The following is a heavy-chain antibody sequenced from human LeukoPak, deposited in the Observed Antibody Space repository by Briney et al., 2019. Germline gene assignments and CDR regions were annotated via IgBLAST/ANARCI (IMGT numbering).Heavy chain of an antibody. CDR1: GGTFSSYA. J-gene: IGHJ4*02. CDR3: ARGLGDDILTGYYNLDY. Sequence: SVKVSCKASGGTFSSYAISWVRQAPGQGLEWMGRIIPIFGTANYAQKFQGRVTITTDESTSTAYMELSSLRSEDTAVYYCARGLGDDILTGYYNLDYWGQGTLSPSPQ. CDR2: IIPIFGTA. V-gene: IGHV1-69*05. D-gene: IGHD3-9*01.